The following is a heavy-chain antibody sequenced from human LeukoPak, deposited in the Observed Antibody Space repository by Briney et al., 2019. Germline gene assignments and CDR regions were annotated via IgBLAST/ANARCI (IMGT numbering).Heavy chain of an antibody. CDR1: GYIXTNYG. V-gene: IGHV1-18*01. CDR3: ARDYLTTGTTAFYI. Sequence: GASVKVSCKTSGYIXTNYGISWVRQAPGQGLEWMGWISTDNGNTNYAQKHQGRVTVTTDTSTNTAYLELRSLISDDTAVDYCARDYLTTGTTAFYIWGQGTVVTVSS. D-gene: IGHD1-1*01. CDR2: ISTDNGNT. J-gene: IGHJ3*02.